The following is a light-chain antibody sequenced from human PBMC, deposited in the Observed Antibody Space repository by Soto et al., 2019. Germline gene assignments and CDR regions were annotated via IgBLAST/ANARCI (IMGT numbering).Light chain of an antibody. CDR3: QQYNSYSGT. CDR2: DAS. CDR1: QSISSW. V-gene: IGKV1-5*01. Sequence: DIQMTQSPSTLSASVGDRVTITCRASQSISSWLAWYQQKPGKAPKLLIYDASSLESGVPSRFSGSGSGTEFTLTIRSLHPDDFATYSCQQYNSYSGTFGQGT. J-gene: IGKJ1*01.